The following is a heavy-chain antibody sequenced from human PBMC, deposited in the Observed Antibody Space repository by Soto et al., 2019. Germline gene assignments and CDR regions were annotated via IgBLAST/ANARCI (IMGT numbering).Heavy chain of an antibody. Sequence: GASVKVSCKTAGYSFTKYGLHWVRQAPGQRLEWMGWINPGNGDTKYSQKFQGRVTITRDTSATTAYMELSSLRSEDSAVFYCARTDCRSTSCYNYYYYGMDVWGQGTTVTVSS. J-gene: IGHJ6*02. V-gene: IGHV1-3*01. CDR1: GYSFTKYG. CDR2: INPGNGDT. D-gene: IGHD2-2*01. CDR3: ARTDCRSTSCYNYYYYGMDV.